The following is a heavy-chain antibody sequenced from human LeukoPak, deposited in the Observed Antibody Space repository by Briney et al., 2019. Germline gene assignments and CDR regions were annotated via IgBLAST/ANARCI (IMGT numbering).Heavy chain of an antibody. CDR1: GFTFSDFY. J-gene: IGHJ2*01. D-gene: IGHD6-13*01. Sequence: GGSLRLSCAASGFTFSDFYMTWIRQAPGKGLEWISYITSAGSTYYAGSVKGRFTISRDNAKTSLFLQMNNLGAEDTAVHYCAREGYWSTNWYKFGSLLRYFDLWGRGTLVTVSS. CDR3: AREGYWSTNWYKFGSLLRYFDL. V-gene: IGHV3-11*04. CDR2: ITSAGST.